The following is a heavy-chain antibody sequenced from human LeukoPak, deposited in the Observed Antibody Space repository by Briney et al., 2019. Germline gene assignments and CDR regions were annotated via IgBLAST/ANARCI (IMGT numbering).Heavy chain of an antibody. V-gene: IGHV4-30-4*08. J-gene: IGHJ5*02. CDR3: ARDKGHYYDSSGLQGFDP. D-gene: IGHD3-22*01. CDR1: GGSISSGDYY. CDR2: IYYSGST. Sequence: PSETLSLTRTVSGGSISSGDYYWSWIRQPPGKGLEWIGYIYYSGSTYYNPSLKSRVTISVDTSKNQFSLKLSSVTAADTAVYYCARDKGHYYDSSGLQGFDPWGQGTLVTVSS.